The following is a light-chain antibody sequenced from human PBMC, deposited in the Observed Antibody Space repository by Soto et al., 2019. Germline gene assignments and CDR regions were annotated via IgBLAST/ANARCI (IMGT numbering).Light chain of an antibody. J-gene: IGLJ2*01. CDR1: SSAVGSYKF. CDR2: EGS. CDR3: CSYAGSSTLV. Sequence: QSALTPPASVSGSPGQSITISCTGPSSAVGSYKFVSWYQPHPGKAPKLMIYEGSKRPSGVSNRFSGSKSGNTASLTISGLQAEDEADYYCCSYAGSSTLVFGGGTKVTVL. V-gene: IGLV2-23*01.